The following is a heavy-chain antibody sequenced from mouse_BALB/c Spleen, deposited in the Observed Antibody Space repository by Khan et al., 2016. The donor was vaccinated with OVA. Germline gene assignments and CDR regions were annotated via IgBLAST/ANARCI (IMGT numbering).Heavy chain of an antibody. CDR2: INPSDSES. V-gene: IGHV1-61*01. J-gene: IGHJ3*01. Sequence: QVHVKQSGAELVRPGASVKLSCKASGYTFTSYWMNWVRQRPGQGLEWVGKINPSDSESHYNQMFKDKATLTVDKSSGTAYMQISSLTSEDSAVYYGTRREKYGYDPSWFAYWGQGTLVTVSA. D-gene: IGHD2-2*01. CDR1: GYTFTSYW. CDR3: TRREKYGYDPSWFAY.